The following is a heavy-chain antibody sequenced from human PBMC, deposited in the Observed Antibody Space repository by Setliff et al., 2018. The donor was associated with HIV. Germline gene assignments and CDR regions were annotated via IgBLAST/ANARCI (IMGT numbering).Heavy chain of an antibody. CDR1: GGSFSGYY. CDR3: ARQPLYNDYDWRSYYFDY. D-gene: IGHD5-12*01. J-gene: IGHJ4*02. Sequence: SETLSLTCAVYGGSFSGYYWSWIRQPPGKGLEWIGEINHSGSTNYNPSLKSRVTILVDTSKNQFSLKLSSVTAADTAVYYCARQPLYNDYDWRSYYFDYWGQGSLVTVSS. CDR2: INHSGST. V-gene: IGHV4-34*01.